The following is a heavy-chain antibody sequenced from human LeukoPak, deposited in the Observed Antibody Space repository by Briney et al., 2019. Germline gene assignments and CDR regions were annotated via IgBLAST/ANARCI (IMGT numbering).Heavy chain of an antibody. Sequence: GGSLRLSCAASGFTFSSYSMNWVRQAPGKGLEWVSSISSSSSYIYYADSVKGRFTISRDNAKNSLYLQMNSLRAEDTAVYYCARGEYYYDSSGYYLGRYYFDYWGQGTWSPSPQ. D-gene: IGHD3-22*01. CDR2: ISSSSSYI. V-gene: IGHV3-21*01. CDR3: ARGEYYYDSSGYYLGRYYFDY. CDR1: GFTFSSYS. J-gene: IGHJ4*02.